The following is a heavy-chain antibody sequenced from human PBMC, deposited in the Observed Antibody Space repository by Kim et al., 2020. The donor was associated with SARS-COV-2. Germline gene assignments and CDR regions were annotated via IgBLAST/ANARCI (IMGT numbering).Heavy chain of an antibody. V-gene: IGHV5-51*01. CDR1: GYSFTTYW. CDR3: ASHRWGAIIGRYYYGMDV. J-gene: IGHJ6*01. CDR2: IYPGDSDT. D-gene: IGHD1-26*01. Sequence: GESLKISCKGSGYSFTTYWIGFVRPMPGKGLALMGIIYPGDSDTRYSPSFQCTVTISADKPISTAYLPLSRLKASDTAMYYCASHRWGAIIGRYYYGMDV.